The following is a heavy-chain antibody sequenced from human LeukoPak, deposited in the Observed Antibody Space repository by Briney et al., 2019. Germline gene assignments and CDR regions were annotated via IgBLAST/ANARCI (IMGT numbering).Heavy chain of an antibody. Sequence: GGSLRLSCAASGFTFSNYDMHWVRQAPGKGLEWVAVISYDGSNKSYAASVKGRFTISRDNSKNTLYLQMNSLRAEDTAVHYCAKEPYYGSGAPTNCFDYWGQGTLVTVSS. CDR1: GFTFSNYD. D-gene: IGHD3-10*01. CDR2: ISYDGSNK. V-gene: IGHV3-30*18. CDR3: AKEPYYGSGAPTNCFDY. J-gene: IGHJ4*02.